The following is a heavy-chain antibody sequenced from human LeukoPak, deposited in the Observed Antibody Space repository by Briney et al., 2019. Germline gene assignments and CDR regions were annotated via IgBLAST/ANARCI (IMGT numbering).Heavy chain of an antibody. CDR2: FGPEHGET. D-gene: IGHD1-1*01. CDR3: ARERTEIVPTEVTTQFYSYYYGLDV. Sequence: GASVKVSCEASGYTFTSYDINWVRQAPGKGLEWMGGFGPEHGETLYAQRFQGRVTMTEDRSTDTAYMELSGLRSEDTAVYYCARERTEIVPTEVTTQFYSYYYGLDVWGQGTTVTVSS. J-gene: IGHJ6*02. CDR1: GYTFTSYD. V-gene: IGHV1-24*01.